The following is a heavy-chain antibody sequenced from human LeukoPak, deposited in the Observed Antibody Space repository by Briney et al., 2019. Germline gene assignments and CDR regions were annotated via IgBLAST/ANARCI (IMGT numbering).Heavy chain of an antibody. CDR1: GGSISTSGYY. D-gene: IGHD6-13*01. Sequence: PSETLSLTCTVSGGSISTSGYYWSWIRQPPGKGLEWIGYIYYSGSTNYNPSLKSRVTISVDTSKNQFSLKLSSVTAADTAVYYCARQSSSWYEINWFDPWGQGTLVTVSS. CDR2: IYYSGST. CDR3: ARQSSSWYEINWFDP. J-gene: IGHJ5*02. V-gene: IGHV4-61*05.